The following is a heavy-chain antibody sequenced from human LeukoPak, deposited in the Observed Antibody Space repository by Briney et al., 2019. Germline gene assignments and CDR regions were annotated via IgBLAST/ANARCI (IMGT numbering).Heavy chain of an antibody. CDR1: GASISQGGYY. CDR2: IYFSGNT. V-gene: IGHV4-31*03. CDR3: ARESYDRGGYAFGY. Sequence: PSETLSLTCSVSGASISQGGYYWTWIRQHPGKGLEWIGYIYFSGNTYYNPSLKSRVTMSIDTSKNQFSLKLSAVTAADTAMYYCARESYDRGGYAFGYWGQGTLVTVSS. J-gene: IGHJ4*02. D-gene: IGHD3-22*01.